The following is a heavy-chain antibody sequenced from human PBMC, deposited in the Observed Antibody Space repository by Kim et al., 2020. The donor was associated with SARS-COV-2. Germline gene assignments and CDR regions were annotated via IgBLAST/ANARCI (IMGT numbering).Heavy chain of an antibody. V-gene: IGHV4-31*02. J-gene: IGHJ6*02. Sequence: SRVTISVDTSKNQFSLKLSSVTAADTAVYYCARCYRYGGYDYNYYYGMDVWGQGTTVTVSS. D-gene: IGHD5-12*01. CDR3: ARCYRYGGYDYNYYYGMDV.